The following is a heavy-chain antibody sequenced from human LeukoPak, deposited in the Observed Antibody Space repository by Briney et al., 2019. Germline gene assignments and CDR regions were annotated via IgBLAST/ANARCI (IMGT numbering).Heavy chain of an antibody. V-gene: IGHV3-7*03. J-gene: IGHJ4*02. Sequence: GGSLRLSCVASGFTFGKYWMSWVRQAPGKGLEWVANIKLDGSEKNYVDSVKGRFTISKDNTKNSLYLQMNSLRAEDTAVFYCARDQYDTWSRRGNFDSWGQGTLVIVSS. CDR2: IKLDGSEK. D-gene: IGHD3-3*01. CDR1: GFTFGKYW. CDR3: ARDQYDTWSRRGNFDS.